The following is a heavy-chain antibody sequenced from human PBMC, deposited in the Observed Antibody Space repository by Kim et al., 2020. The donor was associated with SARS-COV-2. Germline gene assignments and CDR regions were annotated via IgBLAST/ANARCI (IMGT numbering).Heavy chain of an antibody. Sequence: GGSLRLSCAASGFTFSSYGMHWVRQAPGKGLQWVAAICYDGSNTFYADSVKGRFTISRDNSKNTLYLQMNSLRAEDTAVYYCATDRRPLKTTVTTLCYYGMGVWGQGTTVTVSS. CDR3: ATDRRPLKTTVTTLCYYGMGV. V-gene: IGHV3-30*02. J-gene: IGHJ6*02. D-gene: IGHD4-17*01. CDR1: GFTFSSYG. CDR2: ICYDGSNT.